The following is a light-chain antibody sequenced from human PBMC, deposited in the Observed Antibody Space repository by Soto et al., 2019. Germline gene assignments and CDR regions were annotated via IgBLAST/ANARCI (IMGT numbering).Light chain of an antibody. CDR1: SGSIASNF. CDR3: QSYYIGKQV. V-gene: IGLV6-57*01. J-gene: IGLJ2*01. Sequence: NFMLTQPHSVSESPGKTVTISCTRSSGSIASNFVQWYQQRPGSSPTTVICEDNQRPSGVPDRFSGSIDSSSNSASLTISGVKTEDEADYYCQSYYIGKQVFGRGTKVTVL. CDR2: EDN.